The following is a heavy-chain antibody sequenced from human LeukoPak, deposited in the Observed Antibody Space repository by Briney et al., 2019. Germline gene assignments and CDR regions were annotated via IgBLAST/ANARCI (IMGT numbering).Heavy chain of an antibody. Sequence: GGSQRLFCAASGFIFCIYAKRWVRQAPGEGREWVSAITGCGCNTYCGDCVEGRFNISRDNSKNTVLLQMNSLRAEDTAVYYCAKWGDYDVLTGYYVSDYWGQGTLVTVSS. V-gene: IGHV3-23*01. D-gene: IGHD3-9*01. J-gene: IGHJ4*02. CDR2: ITGCGCNT. CDR3: AKWGDYDVLTGYYVSDY. CDR1: GFIFCIYA.